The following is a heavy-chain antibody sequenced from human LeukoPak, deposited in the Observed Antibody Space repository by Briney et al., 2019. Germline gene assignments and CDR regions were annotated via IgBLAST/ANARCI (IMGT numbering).Heavy chain of an antibody. CDR2: INHSEST. Sequence: SETLSLTCTVSGGSISSYYWSWIRQPPGKGLEWIGEINHSESTNYNPSLKSRVTISVDTSKNQFSLKLSSVTAADTAVYYCAVSIAAAGTSWFDPWGQGTLVTVSS. V-gene: IGHV4-34*01. CDR1: GGSISSYY. J-gene: IGHJ5*02. D-gene: IGHD6-13*01. CDR3: AVSIAAAGTSWFDP.